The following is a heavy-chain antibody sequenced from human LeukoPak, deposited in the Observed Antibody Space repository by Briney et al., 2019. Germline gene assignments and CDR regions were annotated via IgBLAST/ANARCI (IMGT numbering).Heavy chain of an antibody. CDR2: IRSKAYGGTA. J-gene: IGHJ4*02. CDR3: TRGYDTSGWLFDY. Sequence: GGSLRLSCRTSGFPFGDYGMSWFRQAPGKGLEWVSHIRSKAYGGTAEYVTSVKGRFIISRDDSKSIAHLQMGSLKTEDIAVYFCTRGYDTSGWLFDYWGQGTLVTVSS. V-gene: IGHV3-49*03. D-gene: IGHD6-19*01. CDR1: GFPFGDYG.